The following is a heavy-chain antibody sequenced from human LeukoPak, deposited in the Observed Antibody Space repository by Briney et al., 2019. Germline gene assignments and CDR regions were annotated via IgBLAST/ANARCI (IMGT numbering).Heavy chain of an antibody. CDR2: ISGSGGST. CDR3: AKSILWFGELNSFDP. J-gene: IGHJ5*02. D-gene: IGHD3-10*01. CDR1: GFTFSSYA. Sequence: GGSLRLSCAASGFTFSSYAMSWVRQAPGKGLEWVSAISGSGGSTYYADSVKGRFTISRDNSKNTLYLQMNSLRAEDTAVYYCAKSILWFGELNSFDPWGQGTLVTVSS. V-gene: IGHV3-23*01.